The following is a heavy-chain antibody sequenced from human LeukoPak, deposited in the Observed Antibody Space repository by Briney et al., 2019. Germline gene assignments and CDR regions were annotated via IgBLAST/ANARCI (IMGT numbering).Heavy chain of an antibody. J-gene: IGHJ4*02. CDR1: GGSISSDY. D-gene: IGHD5-18*01. CDR3: AREIPTCGYSYGYYFDY. Sequence: SETLSLTCTVTGGSISSDYWSWIRQPPGKGLEWIGYIYYSGSTSYNPSLKSRVTISVDTSKNQFSLKLSSVTATDTAVYYCAREIPTCGYSYGYYFDYWGQGTLVTVSS. V-gene: IGHV4-59*01. CDR2: IYYSGST.